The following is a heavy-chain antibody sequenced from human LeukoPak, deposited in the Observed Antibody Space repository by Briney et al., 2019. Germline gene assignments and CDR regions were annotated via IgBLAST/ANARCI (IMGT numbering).Heavy chain of an antibody. V-gene: IGHV4-59*01. CDR1: GDSMISYY. D-gene: IGHD2-21*01. Sequence: SETLSLTCTVSGDSMISYYWSWIRQPPGKGLEWIGYIHYSGSTNYNPSLKSRVTISVDTSKNQLSLKLSSVTAADTAMYYCARAPLALIVFDIWGQGTMVTVSS. CDR2: IHYSGST. J-gene: IGHJ3*02. CDR3: ARAPLALIVFDI.